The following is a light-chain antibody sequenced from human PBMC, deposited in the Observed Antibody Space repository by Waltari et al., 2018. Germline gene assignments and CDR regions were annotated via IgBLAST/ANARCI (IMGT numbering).Light chain of an antibody. CDR3: GTWDRSLAAGV. Sequence: QSVLTQPPSVSAAPGQKVTISCSGSSPNIGGNYVAWYQHLPGAAPKLVIYDNVQAPSGIPDRFSGSKSGTSATLVITGLQTGDEADYYCGTWDRSLAAGVFGGGTKVTVL. J-gene: IGLJ3*02. V-gene: IGLV1-51*01. CDR2: DNV. CDR1: SPNIGGNY.